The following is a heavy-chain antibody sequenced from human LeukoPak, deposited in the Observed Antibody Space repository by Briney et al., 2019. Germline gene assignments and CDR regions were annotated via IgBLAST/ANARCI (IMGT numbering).Heavy chain of an antibody. J-gene: IGHJ4*02. D-gene: IGHD1-26*01. CDR1: GFTFSSYG. CDR3: AKDTKKVIVGAS. Sequence: AGGSLRLSCAASGFTFSSYGMPWVRQAPAKGLEWVAFIRYDGSNKYYADSVKGRFTISRDNSKNTLYLQMNSLRAEDTAVYYCAKDTKKVIVGASWGQGTLVTVSS. CDR2: IRYDGSNK. V-gene: IGHV3-30*02.